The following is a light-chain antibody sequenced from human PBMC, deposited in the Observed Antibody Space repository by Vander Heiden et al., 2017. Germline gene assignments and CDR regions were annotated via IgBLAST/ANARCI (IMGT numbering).Light chain of an antibody. V-gene: IGKV1-5*03. CDR2: MAS. CDR3: QQYNAFPLT. J-gene: IGKJ4*01. Sequence: DIEMTQSPSTVSASVGDRVTITCRASQRISSWLAWYQQKPGKAPKVLISMASILEVGVPSRFSGSGSGTDFTLTISSLQPDDFATYYCQQYNAFPLTFGGGTKVEI. CDR1: QRISSW.